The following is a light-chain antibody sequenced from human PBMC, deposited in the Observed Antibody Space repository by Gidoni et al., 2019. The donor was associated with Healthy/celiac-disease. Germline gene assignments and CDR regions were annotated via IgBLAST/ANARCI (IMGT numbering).Light chain of an antibody. V-gene: IGKV3-11*01. CDR2: DAS. CDR1: QSVSSY. Sequence: IVLSQSPATLSLSPGERAPLSCRASQSVSSYVAWYQQQPGQAPRLLIYDASTRAPGIPPLFSGSGSGTDFTLTISGLEPEDFAVYYFQQRSNWPLTFGGGTKVEIK. J-gene: IGKJ4*01. CDR3: QQRSNWPLT.